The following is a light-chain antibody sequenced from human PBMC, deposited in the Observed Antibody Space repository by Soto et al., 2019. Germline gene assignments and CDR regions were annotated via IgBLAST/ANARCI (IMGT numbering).Light chain of an antibody. J-gene: IGKJ4*01. V-gene: IGKV3-11*01. CDR3: QQRTNWPPLT. CDR1: QNVNRY. CDR2: DAS. Sequence: EVVLTQSPATLSLSPGERATLSCRARQNVNRYLAWYQQKPGQAPILLIYDASNRATGIPGRCSGSGSGTDVTLTISSLEHEDVAVYYCQQRTNWPPLTFGGGTKVEIK.